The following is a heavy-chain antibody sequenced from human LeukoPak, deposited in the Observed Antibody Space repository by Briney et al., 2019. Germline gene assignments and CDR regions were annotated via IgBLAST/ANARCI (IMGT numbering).Heavy chain of an antibody. CDR3: ARFSSGWSFDY. CDR2: INPNSGGT. J-gene: IGHJ4*02. D-gene: IGHD6-19*01. V-gene: IGHV1-2*02. Sequence: ASVKVSCMASGYTFTGYYMHWVRQAPGQGLEWMGWINPNSGGTNYALKFQGRVTMTRDTSISTAYMELSRLRSDDTAVYYCARFSSGWSFDYWGQGTLVTVSS. CDR1: GYTFTGYY.